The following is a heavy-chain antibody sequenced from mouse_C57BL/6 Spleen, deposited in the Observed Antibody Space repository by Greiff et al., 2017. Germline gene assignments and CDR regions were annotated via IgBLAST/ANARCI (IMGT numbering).Heavy chain of an antibody. Sequence: VQLQQSGPELVKPGASVKISCKASGYAFSSSWMNWVKQRPGKGLEWIGRIYPGDGDTKYNGKFKGKATLTADKSSSTAYMQLSRLTSEDSAVYFCARDSSGHYFDYWGQGTTLTVSS. D-gene: IGHD3-2*02. CDR1: GYAFSSSW. CDR2: IYPGDGDT. J-gene: IGHJ2*01. V-gene: IGHV1-82*01. CDR3: ARDSSGHYFDY.